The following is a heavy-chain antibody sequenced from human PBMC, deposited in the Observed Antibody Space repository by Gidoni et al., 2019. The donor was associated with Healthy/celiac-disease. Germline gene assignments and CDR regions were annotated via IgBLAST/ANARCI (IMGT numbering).Heavy chain of an antibody. CDR3: AKEKGSGGSFGGFAYFDY. D-gene: IGHD1-26*01. CDR2: ISGSGGST. V-gene: IGHV3-23*04. CDR1: GFTFSSYA. J-gene: IGHJ4*02. Sequence: EVQLVESGGGLVQPGGSLRLSCAASGFTFSSYAMSWVRQAPGKGLEWVSAISGSGGSTYYADSVKGRFTISRDNSKNTLYLQMNSLRAEDTAVYYCAKEKGSGGSFGGFAYFDYWGQGTLVTVSS.